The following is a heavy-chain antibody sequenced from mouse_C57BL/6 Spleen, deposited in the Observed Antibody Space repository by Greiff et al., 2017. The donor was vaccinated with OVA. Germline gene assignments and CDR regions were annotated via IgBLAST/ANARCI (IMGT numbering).Heavy chain of an antibody. CDR3: ARGSNSYAMDY. Sequence: VQLQQPGAELVKPGASVKLSRKASGYTFTSYWMQWVKQRPGQGLEWIGEIDPSDSYTNYNQKFKGKATLTVDTSSSTAYMQLSSLTSEDSAVYYCARGSNSYAMDYWGQGTSVTVSS. D-gene: IGHD2-5*01. CDR2: IDPSDSYT. V-gene: IGHV1-50*01. CDR1: GYTFTSYW. J-gene: IGHJ4*01.